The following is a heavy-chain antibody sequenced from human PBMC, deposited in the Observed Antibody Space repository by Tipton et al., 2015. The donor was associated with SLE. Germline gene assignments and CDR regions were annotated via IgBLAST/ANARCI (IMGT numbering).Heavy chain of an antibody. Sequence: GSLRLSCAASGFTFSSYSMNWVRQAPGKGLEWVSYISSSSSTIYYADSVKGRFTISRDNAKNSLYLQMNSLRAEDTAVYYCARGGSSVVVPAGAFVIWGQGTMVTVSS. J-gene: IGHJ3*02. D-gene: IGHD2-2*01. CDR1: GFTFSSYS. CDR2: ISSSSSTI. V-gene: IGHV3-48*01. CDR3: ARGGSSVVVPAGAFVI.